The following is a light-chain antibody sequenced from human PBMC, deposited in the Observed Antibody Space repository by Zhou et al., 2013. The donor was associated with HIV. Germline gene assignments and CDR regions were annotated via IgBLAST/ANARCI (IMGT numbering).Light chain of an antibody. CDR1: QSVSSN. Sequence: EVVLTQSPATLSVSPGERATLSCRASQSVSSNLAWYQQKPGQAPRLLIYGASARATGIPDRFSGSGSGTDFTLTISNLEPEDFAVYYCQQYGTSLWTFGQGTKVEIK. J-gene: IGKJ1*01. V-gene: IGKV3-20*01. CDR2: GAS. CDR3: QQYGTSLWT.